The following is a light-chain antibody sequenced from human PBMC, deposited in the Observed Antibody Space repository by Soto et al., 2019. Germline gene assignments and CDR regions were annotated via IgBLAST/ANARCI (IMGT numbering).Light chain of an antibody. CDR3: QQYNRYSLT. V-gene: IGKV1-5*01. Sequence: DIQMTQSPATLSASVGDRVTITCRASQSISSGLAWYQQKPGKAPKLLIYDASSLESGDTSRFSGSGSDTEFTLTINSLQPDDFATYHCQQYNRYSLTFGGGTKVEIK. J-gene: IGKJ4*01. CDR1: QSISSG. CDR2: DAS.